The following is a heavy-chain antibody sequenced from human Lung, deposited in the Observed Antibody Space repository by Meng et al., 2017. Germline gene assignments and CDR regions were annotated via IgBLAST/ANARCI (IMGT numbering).Heavy chain of an antibody. CDR2: IYDSGST. J-gene: IGHJ5*02. D-gene: IGHD3-10*01. CDR1: GYSISSGDLY. CDR3: ARGGDRTSMGPRWFDP. Sequence: QVQLQESGPGLVKPSQTLSLTCTVSGYSISSGDLYWNWIRHHSGKGLEYIGSIYDSGSTRYSPSLQSRVTISVDTSKNQFSLQLSSVTAADTALYYCARGGDRTSMGPRWFDPWGQGTLVTVSS. V-gene: IGHV4-31*03.